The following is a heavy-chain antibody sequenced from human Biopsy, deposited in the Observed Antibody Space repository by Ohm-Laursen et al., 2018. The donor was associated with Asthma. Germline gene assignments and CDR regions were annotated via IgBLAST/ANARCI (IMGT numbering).Heavy chain of an antibody. D-gene: IGHD6-19*01. Sequence: SSLRLSCTASGFILSNYDMHWVRQAPGKGLEWVAVIWYDGSNKYYADSVKGRFTISRDNSKNTLYLQMNSLRAEDTAVYYCARDREYSSGWYQPLFDYWGQGTLVTVSS. CDR3: ARDREYSSGWYQPLFDY. V-gene: IGHV3-33*08. CDR2: IWYDGSNK. CDR1: GFILSNYD. J-gene: IGHJ4*02.